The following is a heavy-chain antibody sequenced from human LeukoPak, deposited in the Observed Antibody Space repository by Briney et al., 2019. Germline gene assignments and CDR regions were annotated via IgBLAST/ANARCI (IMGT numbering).Heavy chain of an antibody. CDR2: IYAGDSDT. V-gene: IGHV5-51*01. CDR1: GYSFTTYW. CDR3: SRLSPLYGFWSQDLGVSDF. J-gene: IGHJ3*01. D-gene: IGHD3-3*01. Sequence: GESLKISCKGSGYSFTTYWIGWVRQMPGKGLEWMGIIYAGDSDTRYSPSFEGQVTISVDKSINTAFLEWNSLKASDTAMYYCSRLSPLYGFWSQDLGVSDFWGQGTRVTVSS.